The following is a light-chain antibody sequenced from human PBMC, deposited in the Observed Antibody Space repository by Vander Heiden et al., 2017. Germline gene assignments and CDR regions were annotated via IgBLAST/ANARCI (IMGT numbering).Light chain of an antibody. CDR1: QSLLHSNGYNY. CDR2: LGS. V-gene: IGKV2-28*01. J-gene: IGKJ2*01. Sequence: DIVMTQSPLSLPVTPGEPASISCRSSQSLLHSNGYNYLDWYLQKPGQSPQLLIYLGSNRASGVPDRFSGSGSGTDFTLKISRVEAEYVGVYYCRQALQTPRTFGQGTKLEIK. CDR3: RQALQTPRT.